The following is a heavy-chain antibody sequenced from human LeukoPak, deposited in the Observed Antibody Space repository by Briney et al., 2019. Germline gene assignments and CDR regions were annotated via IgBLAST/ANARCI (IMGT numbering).Heavy chain of an antibody. D-gene: IGHD3-10*01. J-gene: IGHJ4*02. V-gene: IGHV3-23*01. CDR3: ATLGDGRGPYYFDY. CDR1: GFTFSSCA. Sequence: GGSLRLSCAASGFTFSSCAMRWVRQAPGKGLEWVSAISGSGGSTYYADSVKGRFTISRDNSKNTLYLQMNSLRAEDTAVYYCATLGDGRGPYYFDYWGRGTLVTVSS. CDR2: ISGSGGST.